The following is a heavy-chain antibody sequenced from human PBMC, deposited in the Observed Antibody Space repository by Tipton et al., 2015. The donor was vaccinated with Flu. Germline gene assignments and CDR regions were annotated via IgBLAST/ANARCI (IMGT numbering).Heavy chain of an antibody. CDR2: IYYSGST. V-gene: IGHV4-39*01. CDR1: GGSISSSSYY. CDR3: ARRVVVVPAAILGPIIEYYYYGMDV. Sequence: TLSLTCTVSGGSISSSSYYWGWIRQPPGKGLEWIGSIYYSGSTYYNPSLKSRVTISVDTSKNQFSLKLSSVTAADTAVYYCARRVVVVPAAILGPIIEYYYYGMDVWGQGTPVTVSS. J-gene: IGHJ6*02. D-gene: IGHD2-2*01.